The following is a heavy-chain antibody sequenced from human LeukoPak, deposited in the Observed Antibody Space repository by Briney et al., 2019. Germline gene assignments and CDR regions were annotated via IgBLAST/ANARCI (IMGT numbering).Heavy chain of an antibody. CDR3: ARGQDIVVVPAAIEGGVDV. D-gene: IGHD2-2*01. Sequence: SETLSLTCAVYGGSFSGYYWSWIRQPPGKGLGWIGEINHSGSTNYNPSLKSRVTISVDTSKNQFSLKLSSVAAADTAVYYCARGQDIVVVPAAIEGGVDVWGQGTTVTVSS. J-gene: IGHJ6*02. V-gene: IGHV4-34*01. CDR2: INHSGST. CDR1: GGSFSGYY.